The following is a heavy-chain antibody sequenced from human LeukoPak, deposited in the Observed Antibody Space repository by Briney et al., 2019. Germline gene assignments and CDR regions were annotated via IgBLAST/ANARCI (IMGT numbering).Heavy chain of an antibody. CDR1: GFTFSSYS. Sequence: PGGSLRLSCAASGFTFSSYSMNWVRQAPGKGLEWVAVISYDGSNKYYADSVKGRFTISRDNSKNTLYLQMNSLRAEDTAVYYCAKGTDPGIAAAGAVLDYWGQGTLVTVSS. V-gene: IGHV3-30*18. CDR2: ISYDGSNK. D-gene: IGHD6-13*01. J-gene: IGHJ4*02. CDR3: AKGTDPGIAAAGAVLDY.